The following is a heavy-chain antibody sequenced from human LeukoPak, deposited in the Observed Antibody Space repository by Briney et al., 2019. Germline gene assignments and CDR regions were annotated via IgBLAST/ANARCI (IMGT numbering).Heavy chain of an antibody. CDR3: ASILGSYCSGSNCHNYYLYMDV. D-gene: IGHD2-15*01. J-gene: IGHJ6*03. V-gene: IGHV3-53*01. Sequence: GGSLRLSFTASGITVSSNYMSWVRQAPREGLELVSVIFCCGRTYHADPVQGRFTISRDNSKNTLYLQTNSLRAEDSAVYYCASILGSYCSGSNCHNYYLYMDVWGKGTTVTVSS. CDR1: GITVSSNY. CDR2: IFCCGRT.